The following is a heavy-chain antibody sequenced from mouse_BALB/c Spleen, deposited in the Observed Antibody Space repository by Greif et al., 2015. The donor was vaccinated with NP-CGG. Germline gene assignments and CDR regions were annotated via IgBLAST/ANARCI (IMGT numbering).Heavy chain of an antibody. D-gene: IGHD3-1*01. CDR3: ARGSGHAY. CDR2: IRNKANGYTT. J-gene: IGHJ2*01. CDR1: GFTFTDYY. V-gene: IGHV7-3*02. Sequence: EVQLQQSGGGLVQPGGSLRLSCATSGFTFTDYYMSWVRQPPGKALEWLGFIRNKANGYTTEYSASVKGRFTISRDTSPSIPYMQMNTLRAEDTATYYCARGSGHAYWGQGTPVTVSA.